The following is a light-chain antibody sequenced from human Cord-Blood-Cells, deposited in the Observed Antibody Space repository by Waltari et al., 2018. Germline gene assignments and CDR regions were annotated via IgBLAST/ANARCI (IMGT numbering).Light chain of an antibody. Sequence: EIVLTQSPATMSLSPGERATLSCRASQSVSSYLAWYQQKPGQAPRLLIHDASNRATGIPARFSGSGSGTDFTLTSSSLEPEDFAFYYCQQRSNWPRGGFTCGPGTKVYIK. J-gene: IGKJ3*01. CDR1: QSVSSY. CDR2: DAS. CDR3: QQRSNWPRGGFT. V-gene: IGKV3-11*01.